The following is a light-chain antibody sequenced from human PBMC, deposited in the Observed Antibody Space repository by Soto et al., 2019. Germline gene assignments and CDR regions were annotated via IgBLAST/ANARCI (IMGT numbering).Light chain of an antibody. V-gene: IGLV2-18*02. CDR1: SSDVGTYNR. CDR2: EVN. Sequence: QSVLTQPPSVSGSPGQSVTISCTGTSSDVGTYNRVSWYQQPPGTAPKLMIYEVNNRPSGVPDRFSGSKSGNTASLTISGLQAEDETDYYCSSYTTSNHWVFGGGTKLTVL. J-gene: IGLJ3*02. CDR3: SSYTTSNHWV.